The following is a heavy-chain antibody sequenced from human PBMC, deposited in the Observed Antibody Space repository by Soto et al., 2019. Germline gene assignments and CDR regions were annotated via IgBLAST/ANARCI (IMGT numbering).Heavy chain of an antibody. CDR2: INHSGST. CDR1: GGSFSGYY. J-gene: IGHJ5*02. V-gene: IGHV4-34*01. D-gene: IGHD3-16*01. Sequence: TSETLSLTCAVYGGSFSGYYWSWIRQPPGKGLEWIGEINHSGSTNYNPSLKSRVTISVDTSKNQFSLKLSSVTAADTAVYYCARGGGGLRLDWFAPGGQGPLVPVPS. CDR3: ARGGGGLRLDWFAP.